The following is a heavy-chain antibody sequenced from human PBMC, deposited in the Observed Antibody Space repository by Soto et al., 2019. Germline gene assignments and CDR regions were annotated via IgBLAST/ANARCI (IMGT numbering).Heavy chain of an antibody. D-gene: IGHD6-13*01. Sequence: GGSLRLSCEASGFPFSSYAMIWVRPTPGKGLEWVSGISGGGSTTYYADSVKGRFTISRDNSKNTLYLQVNSLRAEGTAVYYCARDQAAGGTISRYFQDWGQGTLVTVSS. CDR3: ARDQAAGGTISRYFQD. J-gene: IGHJ1*01. V-gene: IGHV3-23*01. CDR2: ISGGGSTT. CDR1: GFPFSSYA.